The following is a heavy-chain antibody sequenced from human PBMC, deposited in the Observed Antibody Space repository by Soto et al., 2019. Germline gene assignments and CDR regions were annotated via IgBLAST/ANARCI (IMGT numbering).Heavy chain of an antibody. D-gene: IGHD2-21*02. V-gene: IGHV1-8*01. CDR1: GYTFTSYD. CDR3: ARERGDFATVRFDP. J-gene: IGHJ5*02. Sequence: QVQLVQSGAEVKKPGASVKVSCKASGYTFTSYDINWVRQATGQGLEWMGWMNPNSGNTGYAQKFQGRVTMTRNTSISTAYIELSSLRSEDTAVYYCARERGDFATVRFDPWGQGTLVTVSS. CDR2: MNPNSGNT.